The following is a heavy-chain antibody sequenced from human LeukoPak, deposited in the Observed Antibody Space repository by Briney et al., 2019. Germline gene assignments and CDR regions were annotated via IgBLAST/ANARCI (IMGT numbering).Heavy chain of an antibody. CDR2: IYSSGST. V-gene: IGHV4-59*12. Sequence: SETLSLTCNVSGGSIRGYYWSWIRQPPGKGLEWIGYIYSSGSTNYNPSLKSRVTMSVDTSKNQFSLKLSSVTAADTAVYYCARVSVLLWFGGFDYWGQGTLVTVSS. J-gene: IGHJ4*02. CDR1: GGSIRGYY. CDR3: ARVSVLLWFGGFDY. D-gene: IGHD3-10*01.